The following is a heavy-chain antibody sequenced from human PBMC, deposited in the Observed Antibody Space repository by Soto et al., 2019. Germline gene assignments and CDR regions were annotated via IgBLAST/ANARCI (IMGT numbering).Heavy chain of an antibody. CDR1: GYTLTELS. CDR3: APRCGSYHYNY. D-gene: IGHD1-26*01. Sequence: GASVKVSCKVAGYTLTELSMHWVRQAPGKGLEWMGGFDPEDGATIYAQKFQGRVTMTEDASTDTAYMEQSSRRYEDTAVHYCAPRCGSYHYNYWRQLTLGTVSS. CDR2: FDPEDGAT. V-gene: IGHV1-24*01. J-gene: IGHJ4*02.